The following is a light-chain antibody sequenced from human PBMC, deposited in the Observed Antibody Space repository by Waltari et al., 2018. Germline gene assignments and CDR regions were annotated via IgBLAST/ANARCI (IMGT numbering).Light chain of an antibody. Sequence: IQMSQSPSSLSASVGDRVTITCRASQGISGYLNWYQQKPGKAPKLLIYYANSLASGVPSRFSGSGSGTEFTLTISSLQPEDFATYYCQQGNSYPYSFGQGTKVEIK. V-gene: IGKV1-13*02. CDR1: QGISGY. CDR2: YAN. CDR3: QQGNSYPYS. J-gene: IGKJ2*03.